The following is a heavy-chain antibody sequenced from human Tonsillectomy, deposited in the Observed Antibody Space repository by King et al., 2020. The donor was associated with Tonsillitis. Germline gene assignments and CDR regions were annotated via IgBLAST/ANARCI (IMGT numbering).Heavy chain of an antibody. Sequence: QLQESGPGLVKPSQTLSLTCTVSGGSISSGSYYWSWIRQPAGKGLEWIGRIYTSGSTNYNPSLKSRVTMSVDTSKNQFSLKLSSVTAADTAVYYCARDLYDFWGGYPYYWGQGTLVTVSS. CDR1: GGSISSGSYY. D-gene: IGHD3-3*01. J-gene: IGHJ4*02. V-gene: IGHV4-61*02. CDR2: IYTSGST. CDR3: ARDLYDFWGGYPYY.